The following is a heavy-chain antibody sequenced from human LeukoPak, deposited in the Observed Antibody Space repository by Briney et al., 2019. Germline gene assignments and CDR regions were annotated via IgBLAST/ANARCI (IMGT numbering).Heavy chain of an antibody. V-gene: IGHV4-39*07. CDR1: GGSTTSSSHY. J-gene: IGHJ4*02. CDR2: IYYSGST. D-gene: IGHD2-21*01. Sequence: SETLSLTCIVSGGSTTSSSHYWGWIRQPPGKGLEWIGNIYYSGSTYYNPSLKSRVTISVDTSKNQFSLKLSSVTAADTAVYYCARHLAGHFGGFFFDYWGQGTLVTVSS. CDR3: ARHLAGHFGGFFFDY.